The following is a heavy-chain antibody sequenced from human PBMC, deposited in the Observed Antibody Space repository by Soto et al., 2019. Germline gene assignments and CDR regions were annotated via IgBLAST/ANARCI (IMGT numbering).Heavy chain of an antibody. CDR2: FDPEDGET. Sequence: ASVKVSCKVSGYTLTELSMHWVRQAPGKGLEWMGGFDPEDGETIYAQKFQGRVTMTEDTSTDTAYMELSSLRSEDTAVYYFATVALRWYDDFAIWGQGTMVTVSS. J-gene: IGHJ3*02. CDR1: GYTLTELS. V-gene: IGHV1-24*01. CDR3: ATVALRWYDDFAI. D-gene: IGHD2-15*01.